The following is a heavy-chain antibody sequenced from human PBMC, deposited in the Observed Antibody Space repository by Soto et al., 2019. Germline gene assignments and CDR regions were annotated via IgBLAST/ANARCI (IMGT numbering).Heavy chain of an antibody. Sequence: QVQLVESGGGVVQPGRSLRLSCAASGFTFSNYGMHWVRQAPGKGLEWVAVIWYDGSNKYYADSVKGRFTISRDNYKTTLYLQMNSLRAEDTAVYYCASDDGEMGAEVYYFDYWGQGILVTVCS. CDR1: GFTFSNYG. V-gene: IGHV3-33*01. CDR3: ASDDGEMGAEVYYFDY. D-gene: IGHD2-8*01. CDR2: IWYDGSNK. J-gene: IGHJ4*02.